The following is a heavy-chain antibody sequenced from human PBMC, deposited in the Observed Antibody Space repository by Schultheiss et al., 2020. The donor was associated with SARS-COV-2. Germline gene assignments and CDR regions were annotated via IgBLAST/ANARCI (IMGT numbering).Heavy chain of an antibody. D-gene: IGHD5-12*01. CDR1: GFTFSSYS. Sequence: GESLKISCAASGFTFSSYSMNWVRQAPGKGLEWVSSISSSSSYIYYADSVKGRFTISRDNAKNSLYLQMNSLRAEDTAVYYCARHVVATPPAPPSPYYGMDVWGQGTTVTVSS. CDR2: ISSSSSYI. CDR3: ARHVVATPPAPPSPYYGMDV. J-gene: IGHJ6*02. V-gene: IGHV3-21*01.